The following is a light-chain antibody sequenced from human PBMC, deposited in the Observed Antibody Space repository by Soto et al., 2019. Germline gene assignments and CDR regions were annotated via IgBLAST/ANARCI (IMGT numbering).Light chain of an antibody. V-gene: IGKV1-5*01. CDR3: QQYETFSGT. CDR1: QSINTW. Sequence: DIQMTQSPSTLSASVGDRVTITCRASQSINTWLAWYQQKPGKAPNLLIYDASNLETGVPSRFNGSGSGTEFSLTISSLQPDDFATYYCQQYETFSGTFGPGTKVDIK. J-gene: IGKJ1*01. CDR2: DAS.